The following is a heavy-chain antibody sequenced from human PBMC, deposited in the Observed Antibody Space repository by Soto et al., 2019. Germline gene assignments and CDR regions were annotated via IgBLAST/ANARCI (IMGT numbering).Heavy chain of an antibody. V-gene: IGHV3-23*01. D-gene: IGHD2-15*01. CDR2: TSASGITT. CDR1: GFAFTSHA. Sequence: EVQLLDSGGGLVQPGGSLRISCAASGFAFTSHAMSWVRQAPGKGLEWVSSTSASGITTYYSDSVKGRFTISRDNTKNNLYLQINSLRAEDTAVYHCARGGGSCYGASWTFDIWGQGTMVTVSS. J-gene: IGHJ3*02. CDR3: ARGGGSCYGASWTFDI.